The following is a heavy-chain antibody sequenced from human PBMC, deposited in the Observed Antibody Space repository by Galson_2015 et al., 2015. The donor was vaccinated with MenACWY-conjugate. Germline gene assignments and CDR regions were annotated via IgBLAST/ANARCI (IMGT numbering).Heavy chain of an antibody. V-gene: IGHV3-21*06. CDR2: ISSGSSYI. CDR3: ARVTANEQDYGDFEL. J-gene: IGHJ2*01. Sequence: SLRLSCAASGFTFSIYTMNWVRQAPGKGLECVSFISSGSSYIHYADSVKGRFTLFRDNAKNSLYLQMNSPRGEDTAVYYCARVTANEQDYGDFELWGRGPLVTVSS. CDR1: GFTFSIYT. D-gene: IGHD3-16*01.